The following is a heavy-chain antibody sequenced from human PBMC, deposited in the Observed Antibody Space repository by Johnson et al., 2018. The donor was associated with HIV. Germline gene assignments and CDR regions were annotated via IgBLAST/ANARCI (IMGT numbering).Heavy chain of an antibody. CDR2: ISGSSGNT. CDR3: AQASHYDISGTPSDAFHI. Sequence: VQLVESGGGLVQPGGSLRLSCEASGFTFNTYAMSWVRQAPGKGLEWVSSISGSSGNTFYADSVRGRFTISRDNSQNTLSLQMKNLRAEDTAVYYCAQASHYDISGTPSDAFHILGLGTMVTVSS. D-gene: IGHD3-22*01. V-gene: IGHV3-23*04. CDR1: GFTFNTYA. J-gene: IGHJ3*02.